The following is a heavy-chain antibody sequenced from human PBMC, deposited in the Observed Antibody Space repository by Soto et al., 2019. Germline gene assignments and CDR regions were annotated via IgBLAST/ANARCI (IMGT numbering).Heavy chain of an antibody. D-gene: IGHD1-1*01. Sequence: PGWSLRLSCAASGFTFSSYSMEGVRLAPGKGLEWVAATTYDGGIKHYVDSVKGRFTISRDNSKNTLYLQMNSLRVEDTATYYCAGALENPYFYYGLNVWGQGTTVTVSS. CDR3: AGALENPYFYYGLNV. J-gene: IGHJ6*02. V-gene: IGHV3-30*03. CDR2: TTYDGGIK. CDR1: GFTFSSYS.